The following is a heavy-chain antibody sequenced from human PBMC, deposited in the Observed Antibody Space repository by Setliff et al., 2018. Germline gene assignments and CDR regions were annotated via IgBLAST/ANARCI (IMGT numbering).Heavy chain of an antibody. V-gene: IGHV5-51*01. D-gene: IGHD6-25*01. CDR3: ARRDFGSDYPLVS. Sequence: GASLKISCKGSGDNFNTNWIAWVGQMPGRGLEWMGVIYPGDSDTRYSPSFEGQVIISADKSSSSAFLQWNSLKASDTAMYFCARRDFGSDYPLVSWGQGTLVTVSS. CDR1: GDNFNTNW. CDR2: IYPGDSDT. J-gene: IGHJ4*02.